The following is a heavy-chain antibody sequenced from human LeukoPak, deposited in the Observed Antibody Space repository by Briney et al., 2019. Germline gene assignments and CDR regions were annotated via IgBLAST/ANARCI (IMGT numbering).Heavy chain of an antibody. V-gene: IGHV1-2*06. CDR1: GYTFTGYY. D-gene: IGHD3-10*01. CDR3: AGDYWFGELSRSWFDP. CDR2: INPNSGGT. Sequence: ASVKVSCKASGYTFTGYYMHWVRQAPGRGLEWMGRINPNSGGTNYAQKFQGRVTMTRDTSISTAYMELSRLRSDDTAVYYCAGDYWFGELSRSWFDPWGQGTLVTVSS. J-gene: IGHJ5*02.